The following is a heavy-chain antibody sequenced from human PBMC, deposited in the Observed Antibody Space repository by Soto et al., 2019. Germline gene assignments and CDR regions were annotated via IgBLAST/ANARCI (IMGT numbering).Heavy chain of an antibody. D-gene: IGHD1-26*01. CDR1: GFTFSRFA. CDR2: IYGNSEKT. CDR3: IKESNPGGLDY. J-gene: IGHJ4*02. Sequence: SLRLSCSASGFTFSRFAMHWFRQAPGKGLEWVSGIYGNSEKTGYADSVKGRFTISRENAKNSLYLQMNSLRVEDTALYYCIKESNPGGLDYWGQGTLVTVSS. V-gene: IGHV3-9*01.